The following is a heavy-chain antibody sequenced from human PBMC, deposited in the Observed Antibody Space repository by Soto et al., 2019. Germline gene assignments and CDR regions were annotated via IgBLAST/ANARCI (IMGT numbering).Heavy chain of an antibody. CDR1: GFTFSSYS. CDR3: ARPEYCRSAYGMEV. D-gene: IGHD6-6*01. CDR2: ISSSSSTI. Sequence: EVQLVESGGGLVQPGGSLRLSCAASGFTFSSYSMNWVRQAPGKGLEWVSYISSSSSTIYYADSVKGRFTISRDNAKNPPYLQINHLGEEDKAGEYWARPEYCRSAYGMEVRGQGTTVTVSS. J-gene: IGHJ6*02. V-gene: IGHV3-48*02.